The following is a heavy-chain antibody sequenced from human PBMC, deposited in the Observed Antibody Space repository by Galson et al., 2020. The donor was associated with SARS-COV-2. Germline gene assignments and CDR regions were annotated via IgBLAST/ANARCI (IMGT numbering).Heavy chain of an antibody. V-gene: IGHV1-24*01. Sequence: ASVKVSCKVSGYTLTASSMHWVRQAPGKGLEWMGGFDPEDGETIYAQKFQGRVTMTEDTSTDTAYMELSSLRSEDTAVYYCATASVLRFLEWSYYYYYGMDVWGQGTTVTVSS. CDR1: GYTLTASS. CDR2: FDPEDGET. D-gene: IGHD3-3*01. J-gene: IGHJ6*02. CDR3: ATASVLRFLEWSYYYYYGMDV.